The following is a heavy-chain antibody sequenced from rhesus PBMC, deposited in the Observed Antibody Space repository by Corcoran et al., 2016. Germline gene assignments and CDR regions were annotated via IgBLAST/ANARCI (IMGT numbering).Heavy chain of an antibody. V-gene: IGHV4-165*01. J-gene: IGHJ4*01. CDR1: GGSFSGYY. CDR3: ARDIGAVIDY. CDR2: ISGSSGST. D-gene: IGHD6-25*01. Sequence: QVQLQESGPGLVKSSETLSLTCAVSGGSFSGYYWGWIRQSPGKGLEWIGNISGSSGSTDYHPSLKSRVTISTDTSKNQFSLKLSSVTAADTAVYYCARDIGAVIDYWGQGVLVTVSS.